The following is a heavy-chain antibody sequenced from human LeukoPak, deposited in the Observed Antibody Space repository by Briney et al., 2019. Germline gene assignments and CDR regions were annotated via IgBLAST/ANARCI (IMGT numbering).Heavy chain of an antibody. V-gene: IGHV3-33*06. Sequence: PGRSLRLSCAASGFTFSSYGMHWVRQAPGKGLEWVAVIWYDGSNKYYADSVKGRFTISRDNSKNTLYLQMNSLRAEDTAVYYCAKDWEMATIGAFDIWGQGTMVIVSS. D-gene: IGHD5-24*01. CDR3: AKDWEMATIGAFDI. J-gene: IGHJ3*02. CDR1: GFTFSSYG. CDR2: IWYDGSNK.